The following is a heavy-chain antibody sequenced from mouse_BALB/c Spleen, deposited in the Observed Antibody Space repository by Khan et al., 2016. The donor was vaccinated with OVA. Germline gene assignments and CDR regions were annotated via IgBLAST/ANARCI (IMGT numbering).Heavy chain of an antibody. V-gene: IGHV2-6-1*01. CDR3: ARHDRYFYAMDY. D-gene: IGHD2-14*01. CDR2: IWSDGST. CDR1: GFSLTSYG. J-gene: IGHJ4*01. Sequence: VKLLESGPGLVAPSQSLSITCTISGFSLTSYGVHWVRLPPGKGLEWLVVIWSDGSTTYNSALKSRLSISKENSKSQVFLTMNSVQTDETAMYYCARHDRYFYAMDYWGQGTSVTVSS.